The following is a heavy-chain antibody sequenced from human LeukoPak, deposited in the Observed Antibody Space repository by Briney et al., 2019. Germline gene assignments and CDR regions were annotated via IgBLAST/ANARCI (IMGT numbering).Heavy chain of an antibody. CDR2: VNSAGSST. CDR1: GFXFSSYW. Sequence: PGGSLRLSCAASGFXFSSYWIHWVRQAPGKGLVWVSHVNSAGSSTSYADSVKGRFTISRDNAKNTLYLQMNSLRAEDTAVYYCARDRGYSQDYWGQGTLVTVSS. J-gene: IGHJ4*02. V-gene: IGHV3-74*01. CDR3: ARDRGYSQDY. D-gene: IGHD5-18*01.